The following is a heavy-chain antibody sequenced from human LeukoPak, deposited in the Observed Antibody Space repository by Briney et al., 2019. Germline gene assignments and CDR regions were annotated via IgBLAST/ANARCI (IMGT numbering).Heavy chain of an antibody. J-gene: IGHJ4*02. CDR2: ISYDGSNK. Sequence: PGGSLRLSCAASGFTFSSYAMHWVRQAPGKGLVWVAVISYDGSNKYYADSVKGRFTISRDNSKNTLYLQMNSLRAEDTAVYYCARTRGYAPAAITYWGQGTLATVSS. CDR1: GFTFSSYA. CDR3: ARTRGYAPAAITY. V-gene: IGHV3-30-3*01. D-gene: IGHD2-2*01.